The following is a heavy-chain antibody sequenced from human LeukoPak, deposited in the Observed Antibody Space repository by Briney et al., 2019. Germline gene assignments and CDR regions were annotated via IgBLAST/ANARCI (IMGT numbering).Heavy chain of an antibody. J-gene: IGHJ5*02. CDR3: ARDYDWPSSWFDP. CDR1: GGSISSYY. Sequence: SETLSLTCTVSGGSISSYYWSWIRQPPGKGLEWIGYIYYSGSTNYNPSLKSRATISVDTSKNQFSLKLSSVTAADTAAYYCARDYDWPSSWFDPWGQGTLVTVSS. V-gene: IGHV4-59*01. CDR2: IYYSGST. D-gene: IGHD3-3*01.